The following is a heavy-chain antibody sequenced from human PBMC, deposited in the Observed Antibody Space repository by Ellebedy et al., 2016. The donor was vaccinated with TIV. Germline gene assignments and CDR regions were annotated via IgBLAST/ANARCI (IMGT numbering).Heavy chain of an antibody. J-gene: IGHJ4*02. CDR3: AREDYYDSYGYFVY. V-gene: IGHV3-23*01. Sequence: GESLKTSXSASGFGFSGYAMGWVRQAPGKGLEWVSSIGGSGGDTHYADSVKGRFSISRDNSKNTLSLQMNILRADDTAVYYCAREDYYDSYGYFVYWGQGTLVTVSS. D-gene: IGHD3-22*01. CDR1: GFGFSGYA. CDR2: IGGSGGDT.